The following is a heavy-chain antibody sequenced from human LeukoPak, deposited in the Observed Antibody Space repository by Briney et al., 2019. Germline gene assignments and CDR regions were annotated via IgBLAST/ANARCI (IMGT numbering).Heavy chain of an antibody. CDR2: ISAYNGNT. CDR1: GYTFTSYG. J-gene: IGHJ5*02. Sequence: ASVKVSCKASGYTFTSYGISWVRQAPGQGLEWMGWISAYNGNTNYAQKLQGRVTMTTDTSTSTAYMELRSLRSDDTAAYYCARGSRCGGDCYNRGRYNWFDPWGQGTLVTVSS. CDR3: ARGSRCGGDCYNRGRYNWFDP. D-gene: IGHD2-21*02. V-gene: IGHV1-18*01.